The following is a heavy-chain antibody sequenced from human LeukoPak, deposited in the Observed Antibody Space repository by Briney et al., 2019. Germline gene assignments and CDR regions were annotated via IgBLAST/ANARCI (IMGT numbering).Heavy chain of an antibody. D-gene: IGHD3-9*01. J-gene: IGHJ3*02. Sequence: SETLSLTCTVSGGSISSYYWSWIRQPAGKGLEWIGRIYTSGSTNYNPSLKSRVTISVDTSKNQFSLKLSSVTAADTAVYYCARAELRYFDWLLYKGDAFDIWGQGTMVTVSS. CDR2: IYTSGST. V-gene: IGHV4-4*07. CDR3: ARAELRYFDWLLYKGDAFDI. CDR1: GGSISSYY.